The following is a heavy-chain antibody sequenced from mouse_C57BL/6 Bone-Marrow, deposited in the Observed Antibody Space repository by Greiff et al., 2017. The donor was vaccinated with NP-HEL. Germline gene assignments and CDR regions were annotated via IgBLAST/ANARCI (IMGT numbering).Heavy chain of an antibody. CDR1: GFTFSSYT. Sequence: EVKLVESGGGLVKPGGSLKLSCAASGFTFSSYTMSWVRQTPEKRLEWVATISGGGGNTYYPDSVKGRFTISRDNAKNTLYLQMSSLRSEVTALYYCARHGRNYVSFDYWGQGTTLTVSS. V-gene: IGHV5-9*01. CDR3: ARHGRNYVSFDY. D-gene: IGHD2-1*01. J-gene: IGHJ2*01. CDR2: ISGGGGNT.